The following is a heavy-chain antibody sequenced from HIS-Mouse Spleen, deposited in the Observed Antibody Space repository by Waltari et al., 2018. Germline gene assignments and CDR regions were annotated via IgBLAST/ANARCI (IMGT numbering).Heavy chain of an antibody. J-gene: IGHJ2*01. V-gene: IGHV4-39*07. CDR1: GGSISSSSYY. CDR2: IYYSGRT. D-gene: IGHD6-13*01. Sequence: QLQLQESGPGLVKPSETLSLTCTVSGGSISSSSYYWGWIRQPPGKGLAWIGSIYYSGRTYYNPSVKSRVTISVDTSKNQFSLKLSSVTAADTAVYYCAREIPYSSSWYDWYFDLWGRGTLVTVSS. CDR3: AREIPYSSSWYDWYFDL.